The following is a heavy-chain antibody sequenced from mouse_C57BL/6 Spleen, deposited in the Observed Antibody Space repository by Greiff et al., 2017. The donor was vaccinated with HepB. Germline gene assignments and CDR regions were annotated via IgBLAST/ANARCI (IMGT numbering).Heavy chain of an antibody. CDR3: ARRDDYSNYAWFAY. Sequence: VQLQQSGPELVKPGASVKLSCKASGYTFTSYDINWVKQRPGQGLEWIGWIYPRDGSTKYNEKFKGKATLTVDTSSSTAYMELHSLTSEDSAVYFCARRDDYSNYAWFAYWGQGTLVTVSA. D-gene: IGHD2-5*01. CDR2: IYPRDGST. V-gene: IGHV1-85*01. J-gene: IGHJ3*01. CDR1: GYTFTSYD.